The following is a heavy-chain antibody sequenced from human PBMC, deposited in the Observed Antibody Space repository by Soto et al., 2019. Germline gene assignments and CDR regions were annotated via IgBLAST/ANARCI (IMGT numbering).Heavy chain of an antibody. J-gene: IGHJ6*02. V-gene: IGHV3-30*18. CDR1: GFTFSTFG. D-gene: IGHD2-2*01. Sequence: QVQLVESGGGVVQPGRSLRLSCAASGFTFSTFGMHWVRQAPSKGLEWVSVISYDGTNKYYADSVKGRFTISRDNSKNTLYLQMNTLRTEDTAVYYCANVCTCTSCYVRGLDVWGHGTMVTVSS. CDR2: ISYDGTNK. CDR3: ANVCTCTSCYVRGLDV.